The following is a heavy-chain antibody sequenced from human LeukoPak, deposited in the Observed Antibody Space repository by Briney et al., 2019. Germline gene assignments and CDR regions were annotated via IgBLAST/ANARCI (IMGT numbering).Heavy chain of an antibody. J-gene: IGHJ5*02. CDR2: MNPISGNT. V-gene: IGHV1-8*01. D-gene: IGHD4-23*01. CDR1: GYTFTSYD. Sequence: GASVKVSCKASGYTFTSYDINWVRQATGLGPEWMGWMNPISGNTGYAQKFQGRVTMTRNTSISTAYLELSSLTSEDTAVYYCARGPNKYDGGNSGSAWFDPWGQGSLVTVSS. CDR3: ARGPNKYDGGNSGSAWFDP.